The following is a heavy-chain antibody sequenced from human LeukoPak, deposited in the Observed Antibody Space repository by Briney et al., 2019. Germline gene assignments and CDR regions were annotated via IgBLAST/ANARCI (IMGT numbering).Heavy chain of an antibody. CDR3: AKVLATGTNRGPFDY. Sequence: GSLRLSCAASGFTFSSYWMHWVRQAPGKGLVWVSRINTDGSSTSYADSVKGRFTISRDNSKNTLYLQMNSLRAEDTAVYYCAKVLATGTNRGPFDYWGQGTLVTVSS. CDR1: GFTFSSYW. CDR2: INTDGSST. D-gene: IGHD1-14*01. J-gene: IGHJ4*02. V-gene: IGHV3-74*01.